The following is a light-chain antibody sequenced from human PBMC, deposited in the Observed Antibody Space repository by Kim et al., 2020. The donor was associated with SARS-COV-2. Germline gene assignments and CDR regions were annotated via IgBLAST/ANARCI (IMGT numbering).Light chain of an antibody. J-gene: IGLJ3*02. V-gene: IGLV4-69*01. Sequence: ASVKLTCTLSGGHSTNAIAWNQQQPEKGPRYLMKLNSDGSHSKGDGIPDRFSGSTSGAERYLTISSLQSEDEADYYCQTWGTGIWVFGGGTQLTVL. CDR2: LNSDGSH. CDR1: GGHSTNA. CDR3: QTWGTGIWV.